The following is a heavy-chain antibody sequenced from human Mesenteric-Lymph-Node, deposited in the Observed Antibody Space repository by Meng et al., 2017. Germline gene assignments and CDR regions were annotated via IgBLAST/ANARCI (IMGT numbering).Heavy chain of an antibody. CDR3: ARESLHGAPGHLGAFDI. CDR2: INQDENKK. D-gene: IGHD4-11*01. Sequence: GESLKISCEASGFTVDTYWMTWIRQAPGKGLEWVANINQDENKKLYVDSVKGRFTISGDNAKNSLYLQMNSLRAEDTALYYCARESLHGAPGHLGAFDIWGLGTMVTVSS. J-gene: IGHJ3*02. V-gene: IGHV3-7*01. CDR1: GFTVDTYW.